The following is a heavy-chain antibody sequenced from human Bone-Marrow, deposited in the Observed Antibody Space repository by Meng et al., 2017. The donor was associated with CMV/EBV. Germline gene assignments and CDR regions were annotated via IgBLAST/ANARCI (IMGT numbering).Heavy chain of an antibody. J-gene: IGHJ4*02. D-gene: IGHD6-13*01. CDR1: GGSFSGYY. CDR2: INHSGST. V-gene: IGHV4-34*01. Sequence: SETLSLTCAGYGGSFSGYYWSWIRQPPGKGLEWIGEINHSGSTNYTPSLKSRVTISLDTSKNQFSLKLRSVTAADTAVYYCARDPKSSSWYHFDSWGQGTLVTVSS. CDR3: ARDPKSSSWYHFDS.